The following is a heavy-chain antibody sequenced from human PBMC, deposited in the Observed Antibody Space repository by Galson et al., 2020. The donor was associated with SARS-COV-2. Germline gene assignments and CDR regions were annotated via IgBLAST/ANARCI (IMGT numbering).Heavy chain of an antibody. CDR1: GGSISSYY. D-gene: IGHD6-19*01. V-gene: IGHV4-59*08. J-gene: IGHJ4*02. CDR2: IYYSGST. Sequence: ETSETLSLTCTVSGGSISSYYWSWIRQPPGKGLEWIGYIYYSGSTNYNPSLKSRVTISVDTSKNQFSLKLSSVTAADTAVYYCARFHSSGWTIHDYYFAYWGQGTLVTVSS. CDR3: ARFHSSGWTIHDYYFAY.